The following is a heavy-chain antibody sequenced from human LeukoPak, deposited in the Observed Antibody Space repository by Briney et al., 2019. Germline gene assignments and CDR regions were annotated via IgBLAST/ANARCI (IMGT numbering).Heavy chain of an antibody. J-gene: IGHJ6*02. Sequence: PGXXLXXXXXAXGXTXSXXXXHXVRQAPGKXLEWVAVISYDGSNKYYADSVKGRFTISRDNSKNTLYLQMNSLRAEDTAVYYCARDSRRAGMDVWGQGTTVTVSS. CDR2: ISYDGSNK. V-gene: IGHV3-30-3*01. D-gene: IGHD6-25*01. CDR3: ARDSRRAGMDV. CDR1: GXTXSXXX.